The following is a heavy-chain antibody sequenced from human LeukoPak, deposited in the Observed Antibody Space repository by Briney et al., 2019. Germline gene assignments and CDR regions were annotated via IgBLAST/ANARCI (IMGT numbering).Heavy chain of an antibody. D-gene: IGHD3-16*01. CDR2: IYYSGST. V-gene: IGHV4-59*01. CDR3: ARGGGGNYYYSGMDV. CDR1: RGSIRSYY. J-gene: IGHJ6*02. Sequence: SETLSLTCTVSRGSIRSYYWSWIRQPPGKGLEWIGYIYYSGSTNYNPSLTSRVTISVDTSKNQFSLKLTSVTAADPALYYCARGGGGNYYYSGMDVWGQGTTVTVSS.